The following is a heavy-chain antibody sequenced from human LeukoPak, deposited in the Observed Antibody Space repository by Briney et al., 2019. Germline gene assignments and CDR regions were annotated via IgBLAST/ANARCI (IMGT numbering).Heavy chain of an antibody. J-gene: IGHJ5*02. V-gene: IGHV5-51*01. D-gene: IGHD3-10*01. Sequence: RGESLKISCQASGYSFTSSWIGWARQMPGKGLEWMAIINPGDSDTRYSPSFQGQVTISADKSISTVYLQWGSLKASDTAMYYCARQPGAGWSDPWGQGTLVTVSS. CDR3: ARQPGAGWSDP. CDR2: INPGDSDT. CDR1: GYSFTSSW.